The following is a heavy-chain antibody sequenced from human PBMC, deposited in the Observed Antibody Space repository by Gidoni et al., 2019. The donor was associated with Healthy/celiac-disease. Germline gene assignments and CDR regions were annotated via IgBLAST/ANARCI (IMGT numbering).Heavy chain of an antibody. Sequence: QVQLVESGGGGVKPGRSLRLSCAASGFTCSSYAMHWVRQAPGKGLEWVAVISYDGSNKYYADSVKGRFTISRDNSKNTLYLQMNSLRAEDTAVYYCAREWYDSSGYEVGYFDYWGQGTLVTVSS. V-gene: IGHV3-30*01. J-gene: IGHJ4*02. CDR1: GFTCSSYA. CDR2: ISYDGSNK. CDR3: AREWYDSSGYEVGYFDY. D-gene: IGHD3-22*01.